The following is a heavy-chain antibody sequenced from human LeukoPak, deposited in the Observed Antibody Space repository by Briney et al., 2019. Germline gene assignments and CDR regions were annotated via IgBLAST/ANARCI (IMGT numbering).Heavy chain of an antibody. D-gene: IGHD1-1*01. CDR3: ARGSWDDVGYYYYYYMDV. CDR2: TIPLFGTT. V-gene: IGHV1-69*05. Sequence: SVKVSCKASGGSFSSHAVGWVRQAPGQGLEWLGGTIPLFGTTRYTQKFQGRVTITTDESTRTAYMDLSSLTSEDTAVYYCARGSWDDVGYYYYYYMDVWGKGSTVTVSS. J-gene: IGHJ6*03. CDR1: GGSFSSHA.